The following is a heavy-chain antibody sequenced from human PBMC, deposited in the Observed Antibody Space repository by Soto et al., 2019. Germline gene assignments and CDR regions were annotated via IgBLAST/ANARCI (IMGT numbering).Heavy chain of an antibody. D-gene: IGHD6-13*01. CDR2: ISGSGSRT. V-gene: IGHV3-23*01. J-gene: IGHJ6*02. CDR1: GFTFSSYA. CDR3: AKVWGSSWNEAYFYAMDV. Sequence: EVQLLESGGGLVQPGGSLRLSCAASGFTFSSYAMSWVRQAPGKGLEWVASISGSGSRTYYADSVKGRFTISRDNSKNTLYLQMNSLRAEDTAVYYCAKVWGSSWNEAYFYAMDVWGPGTTVTVSS.